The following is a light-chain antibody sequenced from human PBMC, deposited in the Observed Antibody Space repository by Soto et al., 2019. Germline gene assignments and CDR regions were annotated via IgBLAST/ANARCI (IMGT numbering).Light chain of an antibody. CDR3: ALYMGSGTWV. Sequence: QAVVTQEPSFSVSPGRTVTLTCGLSSGSVSTTYYPSWYQQTPGQAPRTLIYSTSSRSSGVPDRFSGSILGNKAALTITGAQADDESNYFCALYMGSGTWVFGGGTKVTVL. V-gene: IGLV8-61*01. CDR1: SGSVSTTYY. J-gene: IGLJ3*02. CDR2: STS.